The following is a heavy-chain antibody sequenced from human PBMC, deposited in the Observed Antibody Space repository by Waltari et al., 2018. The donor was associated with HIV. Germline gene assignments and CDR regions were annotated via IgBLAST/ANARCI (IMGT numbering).Heavy chain of an antibody. CDR1: GFTFSSYA. CDR2: SSNNGHST. V-gene: IGHV3-64D*06. Sequence: EVQLVESGGGLVQPGGSLRLSCSASGFTFSSYAMHWVRQAPGKGLEYVSDSSNNGHSTYYADSVKGRFTISRDNSKNTLNLQMSSLRAEDTAVYYCVKEGGYCSSGRCYYYGMDVWGQGTTVTVSS. D-gene: IGHD2-15*01. CDR3: VKEGGYCSSGRCYYYGMDV. J-gene: IGHJ6*02.